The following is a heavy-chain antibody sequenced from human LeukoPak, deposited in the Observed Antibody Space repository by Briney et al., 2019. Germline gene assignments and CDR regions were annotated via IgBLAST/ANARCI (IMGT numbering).Heavy chain of an antibody. V-gene: IGHV1-69*01. CDR2: IIPIFGTA. Sequence: SVTVSFKASVGTFISYAIRWVRQAPGQGLEWMGGIIPIFGTANYAQKFQGRVTITADESTSTAYMELSSLRSEDTAVYYCASDSCSGGSCLDYWGQGTLVTVSS. J-gene: IGHJ4*02. D-gene: IGHD2-15*01. CDR1: VGTFISYA. CDR3: ASDSCSGGSCLDY.